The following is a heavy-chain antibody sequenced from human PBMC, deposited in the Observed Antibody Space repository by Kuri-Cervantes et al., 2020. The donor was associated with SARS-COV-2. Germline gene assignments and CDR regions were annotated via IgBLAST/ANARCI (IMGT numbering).Heavy chain of an antibody. D-gene: IGHD4-11*01. V-gene: IGHV4-39*07. CDR3: ARDGRSGTVTEVDWFDP. CDR2: IYYSGST. Sequence: SETLSLTCTVSGGSISSSSYYWGWIRQPPGKGLEWIGSIYYSGSTYYNPSLKSRVTISVDTSKNQFSLKLSSVTAADTAVYYCARDGRSGTVTEVDWFDPWGQGTLVTVSS. J-gene: IGHJ5*02. CDR1: GGSISSSSYY.